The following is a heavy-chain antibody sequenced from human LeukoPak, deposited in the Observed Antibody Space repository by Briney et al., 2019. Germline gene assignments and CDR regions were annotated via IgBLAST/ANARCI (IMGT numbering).Heavy chain of an antibody. CDR2: INPNSGGT. CDR3: ARRDIAVAGTIDY. V-gene: IGHV1-2*02. J-gene: IGHJ4*02. CDR1: GYTFTVYY. Sequence: ASVKVSCKASGYTFTVYYMHWVRQAPGQGLEWMGWINPNSGGTNYAQKFQGRVTMTRDTSISTAYMELSRLRSDDTAVYYCARRDIAVAGTIDYWGQGTLVTVSS. D-gene: IGHD6-19*01.